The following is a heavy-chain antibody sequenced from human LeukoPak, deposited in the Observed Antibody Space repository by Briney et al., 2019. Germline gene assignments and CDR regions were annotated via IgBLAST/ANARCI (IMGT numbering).Heavy chain of an antibody. J-gene: IGHJ4*02. CDR1: GYIFTNYW. CDR3: ARRSGNFQADYNFDY. V-gene: IGHV5-51*01. Sequence: GESLKISCKGSGYIFTNYWIAWVRQMPGKGLEWMGIIYPGVSDTRYSPSFQGQVTISADKSISTAYLQWSSLKASDTAMYYCARRSGNFQADYNFDYWGQGTLVTVSS. D-gene: IGHD1-26*01. CDR2: IYPGVSDT.